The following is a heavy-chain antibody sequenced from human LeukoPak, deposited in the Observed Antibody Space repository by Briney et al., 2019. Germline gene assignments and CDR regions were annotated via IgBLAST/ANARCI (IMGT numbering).Heavy chain of an antibody. Sequence: GGSLRLSCAAPGFTFSSYWMSWVRQAPGKGLEWVANIKQDGSEKYYVDSVKGRFTISRDNAKNSLYLQMNSLRAEDTAVYYCARDQYAYCSSTSCLSGYYYYYMDVWGKGTTVTVSS. V-gene: IGHV3-7*01. J-gene: IGHJ6*03. D-gene: IGHD2-2*01. CDR3: ARDQYAYCSSTSCLSGYYYYYMDV. CDR1: GFTFSSYW. CDR2: IKQDGSEK.